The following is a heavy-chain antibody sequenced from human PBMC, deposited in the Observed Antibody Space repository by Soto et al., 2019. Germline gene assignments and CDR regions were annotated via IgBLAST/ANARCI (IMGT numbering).Heavy chain of an antibody. CDR1: GFTFGRHG. D-gene: IGHD4-17*01. J-gene: IGHJ4*02. CDR3: ARDDDYGDNGLDY. V-gene: IGHV3-33*01. CDR2: IGSDGRRD. Sequence: QVQLVESGGGVVQPGGSLRLSCAASGFTFGRHGMHWVRQAPGKGLEWVAVIGSDGRRDSYADSVKGRFTISRDNGQNTLYWQMNSLRAEDTAVYYCARDDDYGDNGLDYWGQGTLVTVSS.